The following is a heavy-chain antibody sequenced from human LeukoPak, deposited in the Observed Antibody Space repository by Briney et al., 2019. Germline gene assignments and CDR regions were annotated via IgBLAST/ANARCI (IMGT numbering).Heavy chain of an antibody. J-gene: IGHJ2*01. Sequence: ASETLSLTCAVYGGSFSGYYWSWIRQPPGKGLEWIGEINHSGSTNYNPSLKSRVTISVDTSKNQFSLRLSSVTAADAAVYYCARVLEGSSGQHWYFDLWGRGTLVTVSS. CDR3: ARVLEGSSGQHWYFDL. CDR2: INHSGST. CDR1: GGSFSGYY. V-gene: IGHV4-34*01. D-gene: IGHD6-19*01.